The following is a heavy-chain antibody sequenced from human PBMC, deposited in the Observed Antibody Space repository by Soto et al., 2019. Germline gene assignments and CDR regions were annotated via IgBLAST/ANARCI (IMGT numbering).Heavy chain of an antibody. Sequence: GGSLRLSCAASGFSVSSNYMSWVRQAPGKGLEWVSVIYSGGAPYYADSVKGRFTISRDNSENTVYLQMNSLRAEDTAMYYCAREFEMDVWGQGTTVTGSS. CDR1: GFSVSSNY. J-gene: IGHJ6*02. CDR3: AREFEMDV. CDR2: IYSGGAP. V-gene: IGHV3-53*01. D-gene: IGHD3-16*01.